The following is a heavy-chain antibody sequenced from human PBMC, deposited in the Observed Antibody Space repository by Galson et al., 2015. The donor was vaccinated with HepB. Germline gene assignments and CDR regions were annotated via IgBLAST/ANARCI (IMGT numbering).Heavy chain of an antibody. J-gene: IGHJ4*02. D-gene: IGHD3-22*01. Sequence: ETLSLTCTVSGGSISSYYWSWIRQPPGKGLEWIGYIYYSGSTNYNPSLKSRVTISVDTSKNQFSLKLTSVTAADTAVYYCARHDSSGYFSSDYWGQGTLVTVSS. CDR3: ARHDSSGYFSSDY. CDR1: GGSISSYY. V-gene: IGHV4-59*08. CDR2: IYYSGST.